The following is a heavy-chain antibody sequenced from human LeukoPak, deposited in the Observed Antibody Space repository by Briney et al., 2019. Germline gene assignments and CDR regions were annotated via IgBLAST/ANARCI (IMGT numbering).Heavy chain of an antibody. CDR1: GFTFSSYG. Sequence: GGSLTLSCAASGFTFSSYGMHWVRQAPGKGLEWVAVISYDGSNKYYADSVKGRFTISRDNSKNTLYLQMNSLRAEDTAVYYCAKVVPDYWGQGTLVTVSS. V-gene: IGHV3-30*18. CDR3: AKVVPDY. D-gene: IGHD6-6*01. J-gene: IGHJ4*02. CDR2: ISYDGSNK.